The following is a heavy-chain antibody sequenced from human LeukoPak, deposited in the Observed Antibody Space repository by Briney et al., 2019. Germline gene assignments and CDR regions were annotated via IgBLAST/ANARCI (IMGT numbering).Heavy chain of an antibody. CDR3: AGDSYQDYYGRFDP. D-gene: IGHD3-10*01. J-gene: IGHJ5*02. Sequence: GGSLRLSCAASGFSFSNHGMHWVRQAPGKRLEWVAVIRDDGNNKRYANSVNGRFTISRDNSENTLYLQMNGLTAEDTAMYYCAGDSYQDYYGRFDPWGQGTLVIVSS. CDR2: IRDDGNNK. CDR1: GFSFSNHG. V-gene: IGHV3-33*01.